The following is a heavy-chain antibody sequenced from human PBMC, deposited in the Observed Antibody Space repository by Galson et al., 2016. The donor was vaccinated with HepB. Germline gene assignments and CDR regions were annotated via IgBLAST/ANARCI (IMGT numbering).Heavy chain of an antibody. Sequence: SLRLSCAASGFTFSDYGMHWVRQAPGKGLEWVAVISYDGSSNYYADSVKGRFTISRDNSMNTLYLQMDSLRTEDTAIYYCAKAGSRYCRGARCPSFDFWGQGTLVTVSS. D-gene: IGHD2-15*01. CDR1: GFTFSDYG. CDR3: AKAGSRYCRGARCPSFDF. CDR2: ISYDGSSN. J-gene: IGHJ4*02. V-gene: IGHV3-30*18.